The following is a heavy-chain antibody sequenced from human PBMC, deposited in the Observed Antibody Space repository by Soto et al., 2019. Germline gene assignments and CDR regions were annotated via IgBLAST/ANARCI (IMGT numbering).Heavy chain of an antibody. J-gene: IGHJ4*02. D-gene: IGHD3-10*01. CDR2: ISYDGSNK. CDR3: AKDRMAAGVRGYFDY. V-gene: IGHV3-30*18. CDR1: GFTFSAYG. Sequence: QVQLVESGGGVVQPGRSLRLSCAGSGFTFSAYGMDWVRQAPGKGLEWVAVISYDGSNKYYADSVKGRFTISRDNSKNTLYLQMNSLRAEDTAVYYCAKDRMAAGVRGYFDYWGQGTLVTVSS.